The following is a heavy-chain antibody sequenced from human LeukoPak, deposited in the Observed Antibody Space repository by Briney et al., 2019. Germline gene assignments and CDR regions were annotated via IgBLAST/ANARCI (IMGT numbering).Heavy chain of an antibody. J-gene: IGHJ4*02. CDR3: AKDGLSGSAQRYYFDY. CDR2: ISYDGSDK. CDR1: GFTFSRYG. Sequence: GGSLRLSCAASGFTFSRYGRHWVRQAPGKGLEWVATISYDGSDKWYVDSVKGRFTISRDNSQNSLYVQMNSLRTEDTAVYYCAKDGLSGSAQRYYFDYWGQGTLVTVSS. V-gene: IGHV3-30*18. D-gene: IGHD3-22*01.